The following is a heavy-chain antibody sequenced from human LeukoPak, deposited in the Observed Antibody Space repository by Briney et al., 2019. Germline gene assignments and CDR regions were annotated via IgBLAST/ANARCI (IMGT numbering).Heavy chain of an antibody. D-gene: IGHD2-2*03. CDR1: GFTFSSHW. V-gene: IGHV3-7*01. CDR2: IRPDGSKK. CDR3: ARLLEIVTTYDL. Sequence: GGSPRLSCAASGFTFSSHWMSWVRQAPGKGLEWVASIRPDGSKKYYMDSVKGRFTISRDNAKNSLYLQMNSRRAEDTAVYYCARLLEIVTTYDLWRRGTLVSVSS. J-gene: IGHJ4*02.